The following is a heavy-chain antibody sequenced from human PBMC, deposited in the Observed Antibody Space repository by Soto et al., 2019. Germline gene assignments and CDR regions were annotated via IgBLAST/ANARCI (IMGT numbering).Heavy chain of an antibody. D-gene: IGHD5-12*01. CDR2: IYYSGST. CDR1: GGSISSGGYY. V-gene: IGHV4-31*03. J-gene: IGHJ4*02. Sequence: QVQLQESGPGLVKPSQTLSLTCTVSGGSISSGGYYWSWIRQHPGKGLEWIGYIYYSGSTYYNPSLKSRVTISVDTSKNQFSLKLSSVTAADTAVYYCARVPKYSGYDWSGSQSLFFDYWGQGTLVTVSS. CDR3: ARVPKYSGYDWSGSQSLFFDY.